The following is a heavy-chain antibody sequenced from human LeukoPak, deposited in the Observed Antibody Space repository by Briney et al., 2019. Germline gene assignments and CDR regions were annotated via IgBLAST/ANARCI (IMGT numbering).Heavy chain of an antibody. CDR1: GFTFSNAW. J-gene: IGHJ6*03. D-gene: IGHD1-26*01. Sequence: PGESLRLSCAASGFTFSNAWMSWVRQAPGKGLEWVGRIKSKTDGGTTDYAAPVKGRFTISRDDSKNTLYLQMNSLKTEDTAVYYCTTAGSGSYYYYYYYYMDVWGKGTTVTVSS. CDR2: IKSKTDGGTT. CDR3: TTAGSGSYYYYYYYYMDV. V-gene: IGHV3-15*01.